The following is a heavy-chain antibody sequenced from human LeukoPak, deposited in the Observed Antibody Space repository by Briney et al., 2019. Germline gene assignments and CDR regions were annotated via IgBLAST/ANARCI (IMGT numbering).Heavy chain of an antibody. J-gene: IGHJ4*02. CDR2: ISNNGGYT. D-gene: IGHD3-22*01. CDR3: AKGLSSGYPTMYYFDY. V-gene: IGHV3-23*01. Sequence: GGSLRLSCAASGFTFSSSAMSWVRQAPGKGLEWVSAISNNGGYTYYADSVQGRFTISRDNSKSTLCLQMNSLRAEDTAVYHCAKGLSSGYPTMYYFDYWGQGTLVTVSS. CDR1: GFTFSSSA.